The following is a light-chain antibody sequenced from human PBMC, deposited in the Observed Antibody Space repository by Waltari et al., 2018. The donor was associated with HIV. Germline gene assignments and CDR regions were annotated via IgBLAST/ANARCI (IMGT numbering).Light chain of an antibody. V-gene: IGLV3-25*03. CDR1: ALPKQK. Sequence: SYELTQPPSVSVSPGQTARITCSGDALPKQKAYWYQQKQGQAPVLVIYNDTERPSGIPERFSGASSGTTVTLTISGVQAEDEASYYCHSTHSRGTYLVFGGGTKLTVL. J-gene: IGLJ2*01. CDR3: HSTHSRGTYLV. CDR2: NDT.